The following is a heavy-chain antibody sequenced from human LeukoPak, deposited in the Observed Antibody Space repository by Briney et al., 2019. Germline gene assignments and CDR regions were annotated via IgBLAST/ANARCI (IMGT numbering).Heavy chain of an antibody. J-gene: IGHJ3*02. Sequence: GGSLRLSCAASGFTLSSYAMSWVRQAPGKGLEWVSVIYSGGSTYYADSVKGRFTISRDNSKNTLYLQMNSLRAEDTAVYYCARDVYYYDKAFDIWGQGTMVTVSS. CDR2: IYSGGST. CDR3: ARDVYYYDKAFDI. D-gene: IGHD3-22*01. V-gene: IGHV3-66*01. CDR1: GFTLSSYA.